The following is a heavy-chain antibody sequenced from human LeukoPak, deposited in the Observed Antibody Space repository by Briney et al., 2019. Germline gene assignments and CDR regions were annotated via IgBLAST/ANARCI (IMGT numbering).Heavy chain of an antibody. D-gene: IGHD1-26*01. CDR3: AARSSGNPYF. Sequence: PTGGSLRLSCTASGLTLSNYWMIWVRQAPGKGLQWVAKIKQDGSEKYYVDSVKGRFTISRDNAENSLYLQMNSLRVEDTAVYYCAARSSGNPYFWGQGTLVTVSS. J-gene: IGHJ4*02. CDR2: IKQDGSEK. V-gene: IGHV3-7*03. CDR1: GLTLSNYW.